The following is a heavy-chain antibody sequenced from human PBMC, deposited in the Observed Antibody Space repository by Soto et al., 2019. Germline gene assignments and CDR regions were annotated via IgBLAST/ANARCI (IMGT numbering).Heavy chain of an antibody. V-gene: IGHV1-46*01. Sequence: GAPVKLYWKTSGYTNTTDHMYWVRQAPGQGLEWMGIINPSGGSTSFAQKFQGRVTMTRDTSTSTVYMELISLTSEDTAVYYCARDGGMAFRPYLDYWGQGTLRTVSS. CDR1: GYTNTTDH. CDR2: INPSGGST. CDR3: ARDGGMAFRPYLDY. J-gene: IGHJ4*02. D-gene: IGHD3-3*02.